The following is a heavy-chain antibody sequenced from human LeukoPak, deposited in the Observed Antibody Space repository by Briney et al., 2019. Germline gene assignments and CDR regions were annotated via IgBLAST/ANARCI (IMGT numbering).Heavy chain of an antibody. CDR2: ISYDGSNK. Sequence: GGSLRLSCAASGFTFSSYAMHWVRQAPGKGLEWVAVISYDGSNKCYADSVKGRFTISRDNSKNTLYLQMNSLRAEDTAVYYCARDRRYCSGGSCYYYYYGMDVWGQGTTVTVSS. D-gene: IGHD2-15*01. J-gene: IGHJ6*02. CDR1: GFTFSSYA. V-gene: IGHV3-30-3*01. CDR3: ARDRRYCSGGSCYYYYYGMDV.